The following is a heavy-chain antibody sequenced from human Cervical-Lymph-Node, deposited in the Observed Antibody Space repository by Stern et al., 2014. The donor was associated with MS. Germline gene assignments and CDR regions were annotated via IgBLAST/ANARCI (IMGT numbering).Heavy chain of an antibody. Sequence: VQLVQSGGGVVQPGRSLRLSCAASGFIFSNYGMHWVRQAPGKGLEWVAVITYDGDRISYADSVRGRFTLSRDNSKNTLDLQMNSLRPEDTAVYYCAKGREEGFLDHWGQGSLVIVSS. CDR3: AKGREEGFLDH. V-gene: IGHV3-30*18. CDR1: GFIFSNYG. J-gene: IGHJ4*02. CDR2: ITYDGDRI.